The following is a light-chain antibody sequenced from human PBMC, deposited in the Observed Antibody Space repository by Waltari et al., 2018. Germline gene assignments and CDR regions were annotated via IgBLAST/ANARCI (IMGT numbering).Light chain of an antibody. CDR2: AAS. V-gene: IGKV3D-15*01. CDR3: QQYLRSPVT. CDR1: QSISRY. Sequence: SCRASQSISRYLNWYQQKPGKAPRLLIYAASTWSSGIPARFSGSGSGTDFTLTISRLEPEDFAVYYCQQYLRSPVTFGLGTTVEI. J-gene: IGKJ1*01.